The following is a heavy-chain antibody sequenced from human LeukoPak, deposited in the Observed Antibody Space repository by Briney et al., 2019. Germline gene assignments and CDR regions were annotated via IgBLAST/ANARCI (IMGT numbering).Heavy chain of an antibody. CDR3: ARALPHYYYYYGMDA. V-gene: IGHV4-31*02. J-gene: IGHJ6*02. Sequence: SWARQAPGKGLEWIGYIYYSGSTYYNPSLKSRVTISVDTSKNQFSLKLSSVTAADTAVYYCARALPHYYYYYGMDAWGQGTTVTVSS. CDR2: IYYSGST.